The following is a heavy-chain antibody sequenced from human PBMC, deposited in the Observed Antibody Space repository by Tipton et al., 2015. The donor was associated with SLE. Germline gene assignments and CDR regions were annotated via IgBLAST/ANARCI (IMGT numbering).Heavy chain of an antibody. V-gene: IGHV4-39*07. Sequence: TLSLTCTVSGGSISGGDYYWGWIRQPPGKGLEWIGNIYYRGNTYSSPSLKSRVTISLDTSKNQISLQLGSVTAADTAVYYCARSDIGTYPYYFDHWGQGTLVTVSS. CDR2: IYYRGNT. J-gene: IGHJ4*02. D-gene: IGHD1-26*01. CDR1: GGSISGGDYY. CDR3: ARSDIGTYPYYFDH.